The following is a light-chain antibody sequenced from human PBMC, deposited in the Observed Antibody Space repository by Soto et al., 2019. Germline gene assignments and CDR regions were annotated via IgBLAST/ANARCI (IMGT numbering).Light chain of an antibody. Sequence: QSALTQPPSASGSPGQSVTISCTGTSSDVGDYNYVSWYQQHPGKAPKLMIYEVSKRPSGVPDRFSGSKSGNTASLTVSGLQAEDEADYYCPSYAGTNNPYVFGTGTKLTVL. J-gene: IGLJ1*01. CDR1: SSDVGDYNY. CDR2: EVS. CDR3: PSYAGTNNPYV. V-gene: IGLV2-8*01.